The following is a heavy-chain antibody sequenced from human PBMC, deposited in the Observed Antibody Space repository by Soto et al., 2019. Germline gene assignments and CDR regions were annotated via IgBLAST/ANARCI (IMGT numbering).Heavy chain of an antibody. CDR2: INHSGST. D-gene: IGHD6-6*01. CDR1: GGSFSGYY. Sequence: QVQLQQWGAGLLKPSETLSLTCAVYGGSFSGYYWSWIRQPPGKGLEWIGEINHSGSTNYNPSLKSRVTISVDTSKNQFSLKLSSVTAADTAVYYCARTGGSSSSHGMDVWGQGTTDTVSS. J-gene: IGHJ6*02. CDR3: ARTGGSSSSHGMDV. V-gene: IGHV4-34*01.